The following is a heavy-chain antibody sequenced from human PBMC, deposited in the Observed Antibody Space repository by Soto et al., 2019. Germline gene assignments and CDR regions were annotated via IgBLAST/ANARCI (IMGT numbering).Heavy chain of an antibody. Sequence: QVQLQESGPGLVEPSQTLSLTCTVSGDSISNGYYTWSWIRQPPGKDLEWIGRIYNSVNTYSNPSLKSRVTISADTSKNQFSLKLSSVTAADTAVYYCARGPSGDKVDYWGQGTLVTVSS. CDR2: IYNSVNT. V-gene: IGHV4-30-4*01. CDR3: ARGPSGDKVDY. CDR1: GDSISNGYYT. D-gene: IGHD3-10*01. J-gene: IGHJ4*02.